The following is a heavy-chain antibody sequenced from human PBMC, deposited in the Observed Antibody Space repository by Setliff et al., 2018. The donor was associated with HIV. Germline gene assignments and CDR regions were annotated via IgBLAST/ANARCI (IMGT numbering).Heavy chain of an antibody. CDR3: ARIYGDVPTRFRPHYYMDV. J-gene: IGHJ6*03. D-gene: IGHD4-17*01. V-gene: IGHV5-51*01. CDR1: GYSFSTYW. Sequence: GESLKISCKGSGYSFSTYWIAWVRQMPGKGLEWMGVIFPGDSDARYSPSFQGQVTISVDESSSTAYLQWRSLQASDTAMYYCARIYGDVPTRFRPHYYMDVWGKGTTVTVSS. CDR2: IFPGDSDA.